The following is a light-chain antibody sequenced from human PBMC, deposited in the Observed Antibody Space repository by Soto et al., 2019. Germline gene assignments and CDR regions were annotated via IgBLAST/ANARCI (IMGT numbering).Light chain of an antibody. Sequence: IPMTQSPSTLSASVGDRVTITCRASQGVGTYLAWYQHKPGKAPKLLIYDASKLESGVPSRFSGSESGTDFTLTISSLQPDDFATYYGQQYNDWWTFGQGTKLEIK. CDR3: QQYNDWWT. V-gene: IGKV1-5*01. CDR2: DAS. J-gene: IGKJ1*01. CDR1: QGVGTY.